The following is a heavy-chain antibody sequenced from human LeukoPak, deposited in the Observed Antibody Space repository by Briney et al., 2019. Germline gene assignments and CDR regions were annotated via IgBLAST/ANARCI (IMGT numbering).Heavy chain of an antibody. CDR2: IKEDGSEK. CDR1: GFKFSSDW. Sequence: GGSLRLSCAASGFKFSSDWMSWVRQAPGKGLEWVANIKEDGSEKYYVDPVKGRFTISRDNAKNSLYLQMNSLRAEDTAVYYCARHSSGYYWGQGTLVTVSS. J-gene: IGHJ4*02. D-gene: IGHD3-22*01. V-gene: IGHV3-7*01. CDR3: ARHSSGYY.